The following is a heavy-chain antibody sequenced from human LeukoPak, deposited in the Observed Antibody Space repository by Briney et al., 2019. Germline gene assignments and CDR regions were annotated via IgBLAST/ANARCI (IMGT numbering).Heavy chain of an antibody. D-gene: IGHD1-26*01. CDR3: ARDPKVGGLFDY. Sequence: GGSLRLSCAASGFTFSSYAMSWVRQAPGKGLEWVSAISGSGGSTYYADSVKGRFTISRDNSKNTLYLQMNSLRAEDTAVYYCARDPKVGGLFDYWGQGTLVTVSS. CDR1: GFTFSSYA. CDR2: ISGSGGST. V-gene: IGHV3-23*01. J-gene: IGHJ4*02.